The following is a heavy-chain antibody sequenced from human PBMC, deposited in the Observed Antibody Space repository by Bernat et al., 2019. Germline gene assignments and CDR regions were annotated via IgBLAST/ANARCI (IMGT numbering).Heavy chain of an antibody. D-gene: IGHD1-7*01. V-gene: IGHV1-46*01. CDR1: GYTFTSYY. Sequence: QVQLVQSGAEVKKPGASVKVSCKASGYTFTSYYMHWVRQAPGQGLEWMGIINPSGGSTSYAQKFQGRVTMTRDTSTSTVYMELSSLRSEDTAVYYCVRTRLELGGRGYYYYYYGMDVWGQGTTVTVSS. J-gene: IGHJ6*02. CDR3: VRTRLELGGRGYYYYYYGMDV. CDR2: INPSGGST.